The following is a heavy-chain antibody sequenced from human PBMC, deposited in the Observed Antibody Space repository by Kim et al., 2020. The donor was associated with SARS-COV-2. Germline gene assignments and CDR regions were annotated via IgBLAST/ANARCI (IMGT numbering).Heavy chain of an antibody. CDR3: VKDQGLGDSRDD. J-gene: IGHJ4*02. CDR2: IGGDGRDS. D-gene: IGHD2-15*01. CDR1: GFTFSSYM. Sequence: GGSLRLSCAASGFTFSSYMMHWVRQAPGKGLVWVSLIGGDGRDSRYADSVKGRFTIFRDNAEDTVYLQMNSLRVDDTGVYYCVKDQGLGDSRDDWGQGTLVTVSS. V-gene: IGHV3-74*01.